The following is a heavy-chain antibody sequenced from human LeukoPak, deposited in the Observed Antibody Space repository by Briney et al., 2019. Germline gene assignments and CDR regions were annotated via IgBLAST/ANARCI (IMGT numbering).Heavy chain of an antibody. CDR3: AKDKNYDFWGGYYEGSYGLDV. CDR1: GFTIRSYA. Sequence: GGSLRLSCRTSGFTIRSYAMNWVRQAPGKGLEWVSGLSGIGDRTYYADSVKGRFTISRDNAKNTVYLQMNSLRAGDTAIYFRAKDKNYDFWGGYYEGSYGLDVWGQGTTVIVSS. V-gene: IGHV3-23*01. CDR2: LSGIGDRT. J-gene: IGHJ6*02. D-gene: IGHD3-3*01.